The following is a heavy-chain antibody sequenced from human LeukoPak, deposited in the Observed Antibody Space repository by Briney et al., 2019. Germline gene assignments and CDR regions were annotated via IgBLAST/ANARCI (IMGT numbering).Heavy chain of an antibody. V-gene: IGHV3-33*06. CDR1: GFTFSSYG. CDR2: IWYVGSNK. J-gene: IGHJ4*02. Sequence: PGGALRLFSAASGFTFSSYGMHWVRQAPGKGVEGVAVIWYVGSNKYYADTVKDRFTISRNNSKNTLYLQMNSLRAEDTAVYYCAKAVRGRGYCSGGSCYFDYWGQGTLVTVSS. D-gene: IGHD2-15*01. CDR3: AKAVRGRGYCSGGSCYFDY.